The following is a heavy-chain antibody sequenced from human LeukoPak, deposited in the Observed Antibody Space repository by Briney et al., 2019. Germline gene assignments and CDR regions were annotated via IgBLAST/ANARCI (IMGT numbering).Heavy chain of an antibody. CDR3: GRRNGHTWDVGNWFDP. CDR2: ISYNGIT. J-gene: IGHJ5*02. CDR1: GDSLRTNNYF. Sequence: SETLSLTCSLSGDSLRTNNYFWAWIRQPPGMGLEWIGSISYNGITYYNPFLTSRAVVSVDTSKNQFSLNLNSVTAADTAVYYCGRRNGHTWDVGNWFDPWGQGTLVTVSS. V-gene: IGHV4-39*01. D-gene: IGHD5-24*01.